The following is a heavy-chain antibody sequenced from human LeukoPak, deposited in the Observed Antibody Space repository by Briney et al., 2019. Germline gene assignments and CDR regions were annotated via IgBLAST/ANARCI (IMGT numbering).Heavy chain of an antibody. D-gene: IGHD2-21*01. CDR3: ARTHCGGGSCDTFDP. V-gene: IGHV4-4*07. J-gene: IGHJ5*02. Sequence: SATLSLTCNVFGVSISNYFWIWLRQPAGKGLEWIGRFYASGTTYYNPSLRSRVTLSMDTSKNHFSLKLTSVTAADTAVYYCARTHCGGGSCDTFDPWGQGTLVTVSS. CDR2: FYASGTT. CDR1: GVSISNYF.